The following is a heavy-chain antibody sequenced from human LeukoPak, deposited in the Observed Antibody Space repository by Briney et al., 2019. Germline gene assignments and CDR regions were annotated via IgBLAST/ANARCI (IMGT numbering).Heavy chain of an antibody. CDR1: GGSISSYY. D-gene: IGHD3-9*01. V-gene: IGHV4-59*01. Sequence: PSETLSLTCTVSGGSISSYYWSWIRQPPGKGLEWIGNIYYSGSTKYNPSLKSRVTISVDTPKNQFSLKLSSVTAAGTAVYYCARVYYDILTVYRVYSFDYWGQEPLVPVSS. CDR2: IYYSGST. CDR3: ARVYYDILTVYRVYSFDY. J-gene: IGHJ4*02.